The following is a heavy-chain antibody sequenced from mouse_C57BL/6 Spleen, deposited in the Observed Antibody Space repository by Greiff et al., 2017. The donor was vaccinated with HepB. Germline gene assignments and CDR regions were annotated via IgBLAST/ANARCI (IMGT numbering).Heavy chain of an antibody. J-gene: IGHJ3*01. CDR1: GYTFTSYW. V-gene: IGHV1-50*01. CDR2: IDPSDSYT. Sequence: QVQLQQPGAELVKPGASVKLSCKASGYTFTSYWMQWVKQRPGQGLEWIGEIDPSDSYTNYNQKFKGKATLTVDTSSSTAYMQLSSLTSEDSAVYYCASSRAYWGQVTLVTVSA. CDR3: ASSRAY. D-gene: IGHD3-3*01.